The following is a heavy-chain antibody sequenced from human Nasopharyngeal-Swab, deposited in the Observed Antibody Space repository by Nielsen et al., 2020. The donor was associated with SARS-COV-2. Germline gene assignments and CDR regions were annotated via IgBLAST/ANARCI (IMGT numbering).Heavy chain of an antibody. J-gene: IGHJ3*02. D-gene: IGHD2-2*01. Sequence: GESLKISCAASGFTFDNYAMSWVRQPPGRGLEWVSSISSSSSYIYYADSVKGRFTISRDNAKNSLYLQMNSLRAEDTAVYYCARDPTSTNIVVVPATNKGAFDIWGQGTMVTVSS. CDR3: ARDPTSTNIVVVPATNKGAFDI. V-gene: IGHV3-21*01. CDR1: GFTFDNYA. CDR2: ISSSSSYI.